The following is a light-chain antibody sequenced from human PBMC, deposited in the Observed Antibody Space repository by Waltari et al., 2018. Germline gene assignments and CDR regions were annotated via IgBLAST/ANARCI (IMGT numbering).Light chain of an antibody. CDR1: QSVGRS. CDR2: GTS. J-gene: IGKJ1*01. V-gene: IGKV3-20*01. CDR3: QHYVSLPVT. Sequence: EILLTQSPGTLSLSPGERATLSCRARQSVGRSLAWYQQKPGQPPRLLIYGTSNMATGIPDRFSGGGSGTDFSLTISRLEPEDVAVYYCQHYVSLPVTFGQGTKVEIK.